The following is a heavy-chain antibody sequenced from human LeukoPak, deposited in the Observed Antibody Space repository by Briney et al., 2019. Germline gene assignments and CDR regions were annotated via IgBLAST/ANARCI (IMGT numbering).Heavy chain of an antibody. CDR2: IYHSGST. V-gene: IGHV4-38-2*01. Sequence: SETLSFTCAVSGYSISSGYYWGWIRQPPGKGLEWIGSIYHSGSTYYNPSLKSRVTISVDTSKNQFSLKLSSVTAADTAVYYCARLRTMIGVGYWGQGTLVTVSS. CDR1: GYSISSGYY. D-gene: IGHD3-22*01. J-gene: IGHJ4*02. CDR3: ARLRTMIGVGY.